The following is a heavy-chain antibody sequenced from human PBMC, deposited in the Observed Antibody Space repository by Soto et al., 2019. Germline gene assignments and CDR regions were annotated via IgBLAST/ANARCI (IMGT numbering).Heavy chain of an antibody. J-gene: IGHJ4*02. CDR2: ISVSGGST. CDR3: AKDDCTVCSSGSCHFQELVS. Sequence: GGSLRLSCAASGFTFSNYAMSWVRQAPGKGLEWVSGISVSGGSTYYADSVKGRFTISRDNSKNTLYVQMNSLRVDETAVYYFAKDDCTVCSSGSCHFQELVSRAQG. V-gene: IGHV3-23*01. D-gene: IGHD2-15*01. CDR1: GFTFSNYA.